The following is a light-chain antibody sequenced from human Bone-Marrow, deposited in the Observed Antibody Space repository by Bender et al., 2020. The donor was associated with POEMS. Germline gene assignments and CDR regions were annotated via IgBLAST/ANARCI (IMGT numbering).Light chain of an antibody. CDR3: CSYAVGNTYV. CDR2: DVI. J-gene: IGLJ1*01. V-gene: IGLV2-11*01. CDR1: SSDVGRYDY. Sequence: QSALTQPHSVSGSPGQSVTISCTGTSSDVGRYDYVSWYQQHPGKAPKLIIYDVIHRPSGISYRFSGSKSGNMASLTISGLQAEDEADYYCCSYAVGNTYVFGSGTTVTVL.